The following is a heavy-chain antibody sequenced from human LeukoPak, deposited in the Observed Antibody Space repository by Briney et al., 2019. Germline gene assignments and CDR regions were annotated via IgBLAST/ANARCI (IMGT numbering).Heavy chain of an antibody. V-gene: IGHV3-11*01. CDR3: ARDRYYGILTGTATPDY. D-gene: IGHD3-9*01. CDR2: ISSSGSTI. J-gene: IGHJ4*02. CDR1: GFTFSDYY. Sequence: GGSLRLSCAASGFTFSDYYMSWIRQAPGKGLEWVSYISSSGSTIYYADSVKGRFTISRDNAKNSLYLQMNSLRAEDTAVYYCARDRYYGILTGTATPDYWGQGTLVTVSS.